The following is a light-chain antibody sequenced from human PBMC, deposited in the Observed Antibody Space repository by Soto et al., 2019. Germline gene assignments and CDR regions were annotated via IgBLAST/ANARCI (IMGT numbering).Light chain of an antibody. CDR1: QTVSSSY. CDR2: GAS. Sequence: EIVLTQSPGTLSLSPGERATLSCRASQTVSSSYSAWYQQKPGQAPRLLIYGASTRAAGIPDRFSGSGSGTDFTLTISRLEPEDFAVYYCQQYGRSPPVKFGQGPRWKSN. V-gene: IGKV3-20*01. CDR3: QQYGRSPPVK. J-gene: IGKJ1*01.